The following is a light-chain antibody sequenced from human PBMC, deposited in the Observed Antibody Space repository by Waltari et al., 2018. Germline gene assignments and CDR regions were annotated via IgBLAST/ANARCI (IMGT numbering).Light chain of an antibody. V-gene: IGKV1-39*01. CDR2: AAA. J-gene: IGKJ1*01. Sequence: DIQMTQSPSSLSAPVAHRVPITCPASQSISSYLNWYQQKPGKAPKLLIYAAASLQSGVPARFSGSGSGTDFTLTISSVQPEDFAAYYCQQSYSTPRTFGQGTKVEIK. CDR3: QQSYSTPRT. CDR1: QSISSY.